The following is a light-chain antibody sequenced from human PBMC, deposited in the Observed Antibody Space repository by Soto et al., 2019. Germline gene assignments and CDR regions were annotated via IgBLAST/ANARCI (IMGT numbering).Light chain of an antibody. V-gene: IGLV2-14*02. CDR2: EVT. Sequence: QSVLTQPASVSGSPGQSITISCTGTSSDIGSYDLVSWYQQHPGTAPKLIIYEVTKRPSGVSTRFSGSKSGNTASLTISGLQAVDEADYYCNSYTSTSTPYVFGTGTKVTVL. J-gene: IGLJ1*01. CDR1: SSDIGSYDL. CDR3: NSYTSTSTPYV.